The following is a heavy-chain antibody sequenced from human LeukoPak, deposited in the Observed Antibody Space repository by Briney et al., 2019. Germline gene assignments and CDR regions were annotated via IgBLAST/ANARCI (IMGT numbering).Heavy chain of an antibody. CDR1: GYTFTGYY. Sequence: ASVKVSCKASGYTFTGYYMHWVRQAPGQGLEWMGRINPNSGGTNYAQKFQGRVTMTRDTSISTAYMELSRLRSDDTAVYYRARLPLIYYDSSGYLPYFDYWGQGTLVTVSS. CDR2: INPNSGGT. CDR3: ARLPLIYYDSSGYLPYFDY. V-gene: IGHV1-2*06. J-gene: IGHJ4*02. D-gene: IGHD3-22*01.